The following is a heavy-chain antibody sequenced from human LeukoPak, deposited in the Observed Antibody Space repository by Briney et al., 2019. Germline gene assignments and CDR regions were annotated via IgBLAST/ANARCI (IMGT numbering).Heavy chain of an antibody. CDR1: GYTFTSYY. D-gene: IGHD1-26*01. V-gene: IGHV1-46*01. Sequence: ASVKVSCKASGYTFTSYYMHWVRQAPGQGLEWMGIINPSGGSTSYAQKFQGRVTMTRDMSTSTVYMELSSLRSEDTAVYYCVVVGATDYFDYWGQGTLVTVPS. CDR3: VVVGATDYFDY. J-gene: IGHJ4*02. CDR2: INPSGGST.